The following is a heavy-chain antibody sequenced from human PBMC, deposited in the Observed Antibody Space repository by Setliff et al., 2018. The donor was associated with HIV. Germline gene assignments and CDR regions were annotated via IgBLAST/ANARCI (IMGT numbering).Heavy chain of an antibody. CDR1: GYSFTSYS. Sequence: ASVKVSCKASGYSFTSYSMHWVRQTPGQGLEWMGVINPRSGFRIYVQKIKGRVTMTWDTSTTTIYMELRSLTSDDTAVYYCARDQLVLPYYFDYWGQGTLVTVSS. J-gene: IGHJ4*02. D-gene: IGHD6-6*01. CDR2: INPRSGFR. V-gene: IGHV1-46*01. CDR3: ARDQLVLPYYFDY.